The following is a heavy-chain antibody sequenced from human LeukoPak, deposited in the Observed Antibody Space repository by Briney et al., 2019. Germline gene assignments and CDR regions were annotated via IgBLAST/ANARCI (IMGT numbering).Heavy chain of an antibody. CDR1: GYSVTSYW. V-gene: IGHV5-51*01. D-gene: IGHD6-6*01. CDR3: ARQWFITSSRNPYYFDY. CDR2: IYPADSDT. J-gene: IGHJ4*02. Sequence: GESLKISCEGSGYSVTSYWIAWVRQMPGKGLEWMGIIYPADSDTIYSPSFQGQVTLSADTSSRTAYLQWTSLKASDTAIYYCARQWFITSSRNPYYFDYWGQGTLVTVS.